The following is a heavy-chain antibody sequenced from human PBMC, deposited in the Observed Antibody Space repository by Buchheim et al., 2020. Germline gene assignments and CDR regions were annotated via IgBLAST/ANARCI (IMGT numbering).Heavy chain of an antibody. D-gene: IGHD3-10*01. CDR1: GGSISNTAYY. CDR3: ARRGSESYYNSFDY. V-gene: IGHV4-31*03. J-gene: IGHJ4*02. Sequence: QVQLHESDPGLVKPSETLSLTCTVSGGSISNTAYYWSWIRQHPGQDLAWIGFIYYSGSTHYNPSLKRRVTISVDTSNNQFSLKLSSVTAADTAVYYCARRGSESYYNSFDYWGQGTL. CDR2: IYYSGST.